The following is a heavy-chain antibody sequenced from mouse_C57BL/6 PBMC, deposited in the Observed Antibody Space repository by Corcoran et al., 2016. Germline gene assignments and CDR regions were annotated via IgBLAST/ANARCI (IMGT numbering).Heavy chain of an antibody. J-gene: IGHJ4*01. V-gene: IGHV1-26*01. CDR1: GYTFTDYY. D-gene: IGHD2-4*01. CDR3: ARDPFYYDYGMDY. Sequence: EVQLQQSGPELVKPGASVKISCKASGYTFTDYYMNWVKQSHGKSLEWIGDINPNNGGTSYNQKFKGKATLTVDKSSSTAYMELRSLTSEDSAVYYCARDPFYYDYGMDYWGQGTSVTVSS. CDR2: INPNNGGT.